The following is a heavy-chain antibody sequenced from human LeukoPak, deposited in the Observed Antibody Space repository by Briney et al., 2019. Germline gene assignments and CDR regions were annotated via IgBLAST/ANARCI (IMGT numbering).Heavy chain of an antibody. J-gene: IGHJ4*02. V-gene: IGHV3-20*04. CDR3: TRDAFGGVIAPYFHD. CDR2: LNWNGDKT. Sequence: PGGSLRLSCVASGFTFDDSDLSWVRHVPGKGLEWVCGLNWNGDKTAYAGSVKGRFIISRDNAKNSLYLQMNSLRAEDTALYYCTRDAFGGVIAPYFHDWGQGTRVTVSS. CDR1: GFTFDDSD. D-gene: IGHD3-16*02.